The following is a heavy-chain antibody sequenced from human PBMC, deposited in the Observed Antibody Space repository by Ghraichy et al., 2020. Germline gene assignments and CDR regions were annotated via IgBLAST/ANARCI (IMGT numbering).Heavy chain of an antibody. CDR2: INHSGST. J-gene: IGHJ4*02. CDR1: GGSFSGYY. Sequence: SETLSLTCAVYGGSFSGYYWSWIRQPKGKGLEWIGEINHSGSTNYNPSLKSRVTISVDTSKNQFSLKLSSVTAADTAVYYCARARSGYYIHYFDYWGQGTLVTVSS. CDR3: ARARSGYYIHYFDY. V-gene: IGHV4-34*01. D-gene: IGHD3-22*01.